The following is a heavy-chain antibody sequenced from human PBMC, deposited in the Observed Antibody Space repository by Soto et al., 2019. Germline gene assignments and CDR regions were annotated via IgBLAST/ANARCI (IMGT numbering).Heavy chain of an antibody. CDR3: ARKRQLVYFDY. D-gene: IGHD6-6*01. CDR2: ISSGNGNT. CDR1: GYTFTYYP. J-gene: IGHJ4*02. Sequence: QVPLVQSGAEVKEPGASVKVSCKASGYTFTYYPIHWVRQAPGQGLEWMGSISSGNGNTKFSQKFQDRVTFTRDTSAGTAYMELGSLRSEDTAVYYCARKRQLVYFDYWGQGTLVTVSS. V-gene: IGHV1-3*01.